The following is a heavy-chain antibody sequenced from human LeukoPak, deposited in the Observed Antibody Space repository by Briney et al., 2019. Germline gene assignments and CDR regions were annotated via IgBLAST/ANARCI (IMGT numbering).Heavy chain of an antibody. CDR3: AKDGSGATRGYFDC. D-gene: IGHD6-13*01. Sequence: GGSLRLSCAASGFTFSSYGMHWVRQAPGKGLEWVAFIRYDGNNKYYADSVKGRFTISRDNSKNTLDLQMNSLRAEDTAVYYCAKDGSGATRGYFDCWGQGTLVTVSS. CDR2: IRYDGNNK. CDR1: GFTFSSYG. V-gene: IGHV3-30*02. J-gene: IGHJ4*02.